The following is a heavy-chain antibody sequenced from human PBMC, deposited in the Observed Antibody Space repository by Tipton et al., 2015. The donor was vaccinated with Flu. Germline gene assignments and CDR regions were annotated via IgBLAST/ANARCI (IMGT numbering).Heavy chain of an antibody. CDR2: INSDGSST. Sequence: SLRLSCAASGFTFSSYWMHWVRQAPGKGLVWVSRINSDGSSTSYADSVKGRFTISRDNAKNTLYLQMNSLRAEDTAVYYCARDGYYDFWSGYYGGMDVWGQGTTVTVSS. CDR3: ARDGYYDFWSGYYGGMDV. V-gene: IGHV3-74*01. CDR1: GFTFSSYW. D-gene: IGHD3-3*01. J-gene: IGHJ6*02.